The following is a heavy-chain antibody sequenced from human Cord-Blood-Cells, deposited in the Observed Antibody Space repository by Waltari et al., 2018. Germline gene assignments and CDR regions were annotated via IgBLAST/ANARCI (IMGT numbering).Heavy chain of an antibody. Sequence: QVQLVESGGGVVQPGWSLRLSCAASGSTFSSYALHWVRQAPGKGLEWVAVISYDGSNKYYADSVKGRFTISRDNSKNTLYLQMNSLRAEDTAVYYCARGGYIAASPDYWGQGTLVTVSS. V-gene: IGHV3-30*04. CDR1: GSTFSSYA. D-gene: IGHD6-6*01. CDR2: ISYDGSNK. CDR3: ARGGYIAASPDY. J-gene: IGHJ4*02.